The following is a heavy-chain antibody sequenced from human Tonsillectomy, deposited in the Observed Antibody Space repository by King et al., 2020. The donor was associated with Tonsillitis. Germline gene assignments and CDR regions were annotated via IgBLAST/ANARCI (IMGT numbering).Heavy chain of an antibody. V-gene: IGHV4-61*02. CDR1: GGSISSGSYY. J-gene: IGHJ6*03. D-gene: IGHD3-22*01. CDR2: IYTSGST. Sequence: VQLQESGPGLVKPSQTLSLTCTVSGGSISSGSYYWSWIRQPAGKGLEWIGRIYTSGSTNYNPSLKSRVTMSVDTSKNQFSLKLSSVTAADTAVYYCARDFTMIDHVPHYIEDGYYYYMDVWGKGTTVTVSS. CDR3: ARDFTMIDHVPHYIEDGYYYYMDV.